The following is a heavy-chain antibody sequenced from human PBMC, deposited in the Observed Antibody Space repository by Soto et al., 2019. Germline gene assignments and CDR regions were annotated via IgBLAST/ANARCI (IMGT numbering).Heavy chain of an antibody. Sequence: SVKVSCKSSGYIFSDYAISWVRQAPGQGLEWMGGIIPIFGTANYAQKFQGRVTITADESTSTAYMELSSLRSEDTAVYYCASGSSWYVDYWGQGTLVTVSS. CDR2: IIPIFGTA. CDR1: GYIFSDYA. J-gene: IGHJ4*02. CDR3: ASGSSWYVDY. D-gene: IGHD6-13*01. V-gene: IGHV1-69*13.